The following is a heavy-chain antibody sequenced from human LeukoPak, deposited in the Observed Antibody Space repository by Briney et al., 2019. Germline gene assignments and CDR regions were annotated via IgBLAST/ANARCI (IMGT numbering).Heavy chain of an antibody. V-gene: IGHV3-23*01. J-gene: IGHJ6*03. Sequence: GGSLRLSCAASGFTVSSNYMSWVRQAPGKGLEWVSAISGSGGSTYYADSVKGRFTISRDNSKNTLYLQMNSLRAEDTAVYYCAKDVTVNAYYYYYMDVWGEGTTVTVSS. CDR1: GFTVSSNY. CDR3: AKDVTVNAYYYYYMDV. D-gene: IGHD4-11*01. CDR2: ISGSGGST.